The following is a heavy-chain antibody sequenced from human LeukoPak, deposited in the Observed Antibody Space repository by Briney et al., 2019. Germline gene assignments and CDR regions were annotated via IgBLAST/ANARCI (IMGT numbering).Heavy chain of an antibody. V-gene: IGHV1-69*15. Sequence: SVKVSCKASGGTFSNYAINWVRQAPGHGLEWMGRVVPIFGTTHYAQEFQGRFTITADESTSTAYMVLSSLRSDDTAVYYCGMSSHGYYYYYLDVWGKGTTVLVSS. CDR1: GGTFSNYA. CDR2: VVPIFGTT. CDR3: GMSSHGYYYYYLDV. J-gene: IGHJ6*03.